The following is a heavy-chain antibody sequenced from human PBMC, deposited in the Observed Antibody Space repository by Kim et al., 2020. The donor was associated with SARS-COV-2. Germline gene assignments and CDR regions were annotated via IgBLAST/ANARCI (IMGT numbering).Heavy chain of an antibody. J-gene: IGHJ5*02. CDR3: ARDWKIMITFGGPWFDP. CDR2: IWYDGSNK. Sequence: GGSLRLSCAASGFTFSSYGMHWVRQAPGKGLEWVAVIWYDGSNKYYADSVKGRFTISRDNSKNTLYLQMNSLRAEDTAVYYCARDWKIMITFGGPWFDPWGQGTLVTVSS. D-gene: IGHD3-16*01. CDR1: GFTFSSYG. V-gene: IGHV3-33*01.